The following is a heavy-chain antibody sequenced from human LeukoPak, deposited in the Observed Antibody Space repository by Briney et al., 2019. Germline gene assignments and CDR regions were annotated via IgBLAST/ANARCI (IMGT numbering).Heavy chain of an antibody. CDR2: VHSSGST. CDR1: GGSIGSHY. V-gene: IGHV4-59*11. J-gene: IGHJ2*01. D-gene: IGHD5-24*01. CDR3: ARDAAPVRDSWYFDL. Sequence: SETLSLTCTVSGGSIGSHYWTWIRQPPGKGREWIGYVHSSGSTCYNPSLKSRVTISVDTSKGQFSLKLNSVTAADTAVYYCARDAAPVRDSWYFDLWGRGTLVTVSS.